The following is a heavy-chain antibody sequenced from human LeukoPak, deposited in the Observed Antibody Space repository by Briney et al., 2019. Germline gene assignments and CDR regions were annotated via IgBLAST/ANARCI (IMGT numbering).Heavy chain of an antibody. CDR3: ASLPRGGSYLGGFDY. CDR1: GFTFSSYS. D-gene: IGHD1-26*01. J-gene: IGHJ4*02. Sequence: PGGSLRLSCAASGFTFSSYSMNWVRQAPGKGLEWVSYISSSSSTIYYADSVKGRFTISRDNAKNSLYLQMNSLRAEDTAVYYCASLPRGGSYLGGFDYWGQGTLVTVSS. V-gene: IGHV3-48*01. CDR2: ISSSSSTI.